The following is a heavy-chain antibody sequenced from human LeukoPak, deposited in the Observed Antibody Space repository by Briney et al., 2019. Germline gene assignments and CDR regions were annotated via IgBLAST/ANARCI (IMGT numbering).Heavy chain of an antibody. CDR3: TTEAYYYDSSGYYWMFDP. CDR1: GFTFSNAW. CDR2: IKSKTDGGTT. D-gene: IGHD3-22*01. J-gene: IGHJ5*02. V-gene: IGHV3-15*01. Sequence: GGSLRLSCAASGFTFSNAWMSWVRQAPGKGREWVGRIKSKTDGGTTDYAAPVKGRFTISRDDSKNTLYLQMNSLKTEDTAVYYCTTEAYYYDSSGYYWMFDPWGQGTLVTVSS.